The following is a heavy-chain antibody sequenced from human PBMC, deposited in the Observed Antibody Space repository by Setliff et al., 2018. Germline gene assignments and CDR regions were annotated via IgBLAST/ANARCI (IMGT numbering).Heavy chain of an antibody. CDR2: ISYGRGKE. V-gene: IGHV3-30*03. CDR3: ARTCSGSGCYAGLES. J-gene: IGHJ4*02. CDR1: GFHFSDHA. Sequence: PGGSLRLSCAASGFHFSDHAMHWVRQAPGKGLEWVAVISYGRGKEYYGDSVKGRFTISRDNFKNTLYLQMSSLRVEDTAVYYCARTCSGSGCYAGLESWGQGAPVTVSS. D-gene: IGHD2-15*01.